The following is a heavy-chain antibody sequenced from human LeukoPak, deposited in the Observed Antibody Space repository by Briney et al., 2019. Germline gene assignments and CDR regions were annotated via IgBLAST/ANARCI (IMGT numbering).Heavy chain of an antibody. CDR2: INPNNGGT. D-gene: IGHD5-12*01. CDR3: ARDKYTGYETFDY. CDR1: GYTFTGYY. V-gene: IGHV1-2*02. J-gene: IGHJ4*02. Sequence: ASVKVSCKASGYTFTGYYIHWVRQPPGQGLEWMGWINPNNGGTNYAQKFQGRVTMTRDTSISTAYMELNRLTSDDTAVYYCARDKYTGYETFDYRGQGTPVTVSS.